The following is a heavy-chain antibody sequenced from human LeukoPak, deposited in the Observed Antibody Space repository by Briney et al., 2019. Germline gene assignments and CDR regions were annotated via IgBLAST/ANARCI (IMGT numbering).Heavy chain of an antibody. V-gene: IGHV3-30*02. J-gene: IGHJ4*02. CDR1: GFTFSSYG. D-gene: IGHD6-13*01. CDR3: ARDGSRSWKKFDY. Sequence: SGGSLRLSCAASGFTFSSYGMSWVRQAPGKGLEWVAFIRYDGSNKYYADSVKGRFTISRDNSKNALYLQMNSLRAEDTAVYYCARDGSRSWKKFDYWGQGTLVTVSS. CDR2: IRYDGSNK.